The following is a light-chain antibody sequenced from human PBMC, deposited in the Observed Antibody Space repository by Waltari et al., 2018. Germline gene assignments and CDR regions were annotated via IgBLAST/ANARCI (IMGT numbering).Light chain of an antibody. CDR3: QVWDSNSDHLVM. Sequence: SYVVTQPPSVSVAPGQTARITCGGNNIGTKSVHWYQQKPGQAPALVVYDDIDRPSGISERVSGSNSGNTATLTISRVEAGDEADYYCQVWDSNSDHLVMFGGGTKLTVL. J-gene: IGLJ3*02. CDR2: DDI. V-gene: IGLV3-21*02. CDR1: NIGTKS.